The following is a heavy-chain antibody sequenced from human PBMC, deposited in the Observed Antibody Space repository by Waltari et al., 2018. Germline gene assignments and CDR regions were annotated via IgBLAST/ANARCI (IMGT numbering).Heavy chain of an antibody. CDR1: DGSISSDTYY. CDR3: ARSPPSARAYSTSGDFDY. J-gene: IGHJ4*02. CDR2: IDTSGST. Sequence: QVQLQESGPGLVKPSQTLSLTCTVSDGSISSDTYYWRWIRQPAGKGLEWIGSIDTSGSTNYNPSLKSRVTISVDTSKNQFSLKLSSVTAADTAVYYCARSPPSARAYSTSGDFDYWGQGTLVTVSS. V-gene: IGHV4-61*02. D-gene: IGHD6-6*01.